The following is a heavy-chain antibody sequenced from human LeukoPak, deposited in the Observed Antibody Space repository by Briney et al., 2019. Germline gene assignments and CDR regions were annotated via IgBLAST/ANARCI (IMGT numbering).Heavy chain of an antibody. Sequence: TSETLSLTCTVSGGSISSYYWSWIRQPPGKGLEWIGYIYSSGSTNYNPSLKSRVTISVDMSRNQFSLKLSSVTAADTAVYYCARRVHGGTLDYWGQGTLVTVSS. CDR2: IYSSGST. J-gene: IGHJ4*02. CDR3: ARRVHGGTLDY. V-gene: IGHV4-4*08. D-gene: IGHD4-23*01. CDR1: GGSISSYY.